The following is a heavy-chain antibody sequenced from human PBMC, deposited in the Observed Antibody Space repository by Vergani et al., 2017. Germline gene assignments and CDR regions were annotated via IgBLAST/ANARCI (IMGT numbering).Heavy chain of an antibody. CDR3: AREGTDGSRPPRVYYDSPRGFDP. D-gene: IGHD3-9*01. V-gene: IGHV1-58*02. CDR1: GFTFTSSA. Sequence: QMQLVQSGPEVKKPGTSVKVSCKASGFTFTSSAMQWVRQARGQRLEWIGWIVVGSGNTNYAQKFQGRVTITADESTSTAYMELSSLRSEDTAVYYCAREGTDGSRPPRVYYDSPRGFDPWGQGTLVTVSS. J-gene: IGHJ5*02. CDR2: IVVGSGNT.